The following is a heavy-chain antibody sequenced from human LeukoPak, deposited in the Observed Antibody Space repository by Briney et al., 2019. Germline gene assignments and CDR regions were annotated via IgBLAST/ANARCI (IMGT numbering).Heavy chain of an antibody. V-gene: IGHV4-34*01. CDR1: GGSFSGYY. CDR2: INHSGST. Sequence: PSETLSLTCAVYGGSFSGYYWSWIRQPPGKGLEWIGEINHSGSTNYNPSLKSRVTISVDTSKNQFSLKLSSVTAADTAVYYCARVIRITMVRGALNWFDPWGQGTLVTVSS. CDR3: ARVIRITMVRGALNWFDP. D-gene: IGHD3-10*01. J-gene: IGHJ5*02.